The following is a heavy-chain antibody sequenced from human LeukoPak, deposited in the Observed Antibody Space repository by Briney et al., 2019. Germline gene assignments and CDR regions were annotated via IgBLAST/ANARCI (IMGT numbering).Heavy chain of an antibody. D-gene: IGHD3-22*01. CDR1: GGSFSGYY. J-gene: IGHJ6*03. Sequence: PSETLSLTCAVYGGSFSGYYWSWIRQPPGKGLEWIGEINHSGSTNYNPSLKSRVTISVDMSKNQFSLKLSSVTAADTAVYYCARGANYYDSSGYHYYYYYYMDVWGKGTTVTVSS. CDR3: ARGANYYDSSGYHYYYYYYMDV. CDR2: INHSGST. V-gene: IGHV4-34*01.